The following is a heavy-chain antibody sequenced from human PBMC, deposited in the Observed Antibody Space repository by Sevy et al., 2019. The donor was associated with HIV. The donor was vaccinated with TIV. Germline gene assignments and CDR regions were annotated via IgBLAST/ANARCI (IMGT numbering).Heavy chain of an antibody. V-gene: IGHV3-23*01. CDR2: ISGSGGST. Sequence: GGSLRLSCAASGFIFRSYVMSWVRQAPGKGLEWVSTISGSGGSTYYADSVKGRFTISRDNFKNTLYLEMNSLRAEDTAVYYSEGIVAAGRDYWGQGTLVTVSS. CDR3: EGIVAAGRDY. J-gene: IGHJ4*02. CDR1: GFIFRSYV. D-gene: IGHD6-13*01.